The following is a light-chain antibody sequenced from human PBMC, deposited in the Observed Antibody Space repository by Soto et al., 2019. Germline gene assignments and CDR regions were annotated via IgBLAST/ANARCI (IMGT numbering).Light chain of an antibody. CDR2: EVR. Sequence: QSALTQPASVSGSPGQSITISCDGTMRDVGAYNLVSWYQQHPGRAPQLIIYEVRNRPSGISFRFSGSKSGNTDSLTISGLQAEDEADYYCSSYTSKSSLIFGGGTKLTVL. J-gene: IGLJ2*01. CDR3: SSYTSKSSLI. V-gene: IGLV2-14*01. CDR1: MRDVGAYNL.